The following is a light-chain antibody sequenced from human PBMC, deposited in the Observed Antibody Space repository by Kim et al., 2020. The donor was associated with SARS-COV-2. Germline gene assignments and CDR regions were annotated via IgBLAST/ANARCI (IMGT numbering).Light chain of an antibody. CDR2: YDS. CDR1: NIGSKS. V-gene: IGLV3-21*04. Sequence: SYELTQPPSVSVAPGKTARITCGGDNIGSKSAHWYQQKPGQAPGLIIYYDSDRPSGIPARFSGSNSGNTATLTISRVEAGDEADYYCQVWDSSSVHVVFG. CDR3: QVWDSSSVHVV. J-gene: IGLJ2*01.